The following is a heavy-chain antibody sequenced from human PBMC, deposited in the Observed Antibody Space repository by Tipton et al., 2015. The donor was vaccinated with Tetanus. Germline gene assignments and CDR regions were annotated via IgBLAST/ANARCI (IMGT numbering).Heavy chain of an antibody. CDR1: GYTFTSYL. D-gene: IGHD7-27*01. Sequence: QSGAEVKKPGASVKISCKASGYTFTSYLIHWVRQAPGQGLEWMGIINPNDGERMYAQRFQGRLTMTRDTSTSTVYMDLSSLGSDDTAVYYCASRDREQGKFDYWGQGTLVTVSS. CDR3: ASRDREQGKFDY. J-gene: IGHJ4*02. CDR2: INPNDGER. V-gene: IGHV1-46*01.